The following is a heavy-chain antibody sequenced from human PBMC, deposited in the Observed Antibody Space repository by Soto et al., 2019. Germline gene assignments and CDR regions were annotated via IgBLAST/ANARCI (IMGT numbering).Heavy chain of an antibody. J-gene: IGHJ3*02. D-gene: IGHD2-2*01. CDR2: IIPLYGTT. V-gene: IGHV1-69*15. Sequence: QVQLVQSGAEVKKPGSSVKVSCKASGGTFSNYDFSWVRQAPGQGLDWMGRIIPLYGTTNFAQKFQGRVTMTADESTTTVYIELSSLRSDDTTIDYLARELPPAHGTSGEDAFDIFRQGTTGTDSS. CDR3: ARELPPAHGTSGEDAFDI. CDR1: GGTFSNYD.